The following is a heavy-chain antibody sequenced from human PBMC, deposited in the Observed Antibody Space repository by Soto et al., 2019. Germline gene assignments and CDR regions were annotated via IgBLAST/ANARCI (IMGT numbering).Heavy chain of an antibody. CDR1: GFTFSSYS. CDR2: ISSSSSTI. CDR3: ARGAPHPHYDFWSGYRYYYYYGMDV. D-gene: IGHD3-3*01. Sequence: AGGSLRLSCAASGFTFSSYSMNWVRQAPGKGLEWVSYISSSSSTIYYADSVKGRFTISRDNAKNSLYLQMNSLRDEDTAVYYCARGAPHPHYDFWSGYRYYYYYGMDVWGQGTTVTVSS. J-gene: IGHJ6*02. V-gene: IGHV3-48*02.